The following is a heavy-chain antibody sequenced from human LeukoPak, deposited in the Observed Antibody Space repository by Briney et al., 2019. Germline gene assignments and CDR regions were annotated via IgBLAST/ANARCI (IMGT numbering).Heavy chain of an antibody. Sequence: GGSLRLSCAASGFTIDDYGMSWVRQGPGKGLEWVSGINWNGGSTGYADSVKGRFTISRDNAKNSLYLQMNSLRAEDTALYYCARRIAAYYYMDVWGKGTTVTVSS. J-gene: IGHJ6*03. CDR1: GFTIDDYG. CDR2: INWNGGST. V-gene: IGHV3-20*04. CDR3: ARRIAAYYYMDV. D-gene: IGHD6-13*01.